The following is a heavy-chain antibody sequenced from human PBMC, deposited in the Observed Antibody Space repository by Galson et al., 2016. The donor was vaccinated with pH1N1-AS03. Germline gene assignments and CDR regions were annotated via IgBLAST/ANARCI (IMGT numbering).Heavy chain of an antibody. D-gene: IGHD1-26*01. Sequence: SETLSLTCSVSGASISRSYWGWVRQPPGKGLEWIGYVSDTGRTKYNSSLESRVSMSVDTSTNQFSLKVGSVTAADTAVYYCVRDSVGPTNKNAFDVWGQGTMVIVS. CDR1: GASISRSY. CDR3: VRDSVGPTNKNAFDV. CDR2: VSDTGRT. V-gene: IGHV4-59*01. J-gene: IGHJ3*01.